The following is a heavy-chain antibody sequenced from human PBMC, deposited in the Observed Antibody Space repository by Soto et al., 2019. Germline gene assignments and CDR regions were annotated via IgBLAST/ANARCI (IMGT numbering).Heavy chain of an antibody. D-gene: IGHD4-17*01. Sequence: QITLKESGPTLVKPTQTLTLTCTFSGFSLSTSGVGVGWIRQPPGKALEWLALIYWDDDKRYSPSLKSRLNHPEDTSKKQVPLKMTDMDPVDTATYSCANSLGDATVTDNWFDPWGQGTLVTVSS. V-gene: IGHV2-5*02. CDR2: IYWDDDK. J-gene: IGHJ5*02. CDR1: GFSLSTSGVG. CDR3: ANSLGDATVTDNWFDP.